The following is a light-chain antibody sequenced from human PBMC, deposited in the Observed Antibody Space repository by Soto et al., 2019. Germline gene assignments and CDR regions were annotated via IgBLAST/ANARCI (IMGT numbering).Light chain of an antibody. J-gene: IGLJ1*01. Sequence: QSVLPQPRSVSGSPGQSVTISCTGTSSDVGGYNYVSWYQQHPGKAPKVMIYDVNKRPSGVPDRFSGSKSGNTASLTISGLQAEDEADYYCCSYAGSYTYVFGTGTKVPVL. V-gene: IGLV2-11*01. CDR3: CSYAGSYTYV. CDR1: SSDVGGYNY. CDR2: DVN.